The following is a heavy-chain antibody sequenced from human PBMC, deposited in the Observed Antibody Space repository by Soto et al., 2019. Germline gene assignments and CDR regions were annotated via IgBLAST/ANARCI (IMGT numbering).Heavy chain of an antibody. Sequence: GGSLRLSCAASGFTFSTHAMTWVRQAPGKGLEWVSAISGRGDDTYYADSVKGRFTISRDNSKNTVNLQMNSLRAEDTAVYYCASDSSAWPNYFDSWGLGTLATVSS. CDR1: GFTFSTHA. CDR3: ASDSSAWPNYFDS. D-gene: IGHD6-19*01. CDR2: ISGRGDDT. J-gene: IGHJ4*02. V-gene: IGHV3-23*01.